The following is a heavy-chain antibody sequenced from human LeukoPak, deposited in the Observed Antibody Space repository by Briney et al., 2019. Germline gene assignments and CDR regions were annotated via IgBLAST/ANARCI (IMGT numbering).Heavy chain of an antibody. V-gene: IGHV3-23*01. CDR2: ISGSGGST. CDR3: AKGEEGYDFWSGYYYYYYMDV. Sequence: GGSLRLSCAASGFTFSSYAMSWVRQAPGEGLEWVSAISGSGGSTYYADSVKGRFTISRDNSMNTLYLQMNSLRAEDTAVYYCAKGEEGYDFWSGYYYYYYMDVWGKGTTVTVSS. D-gene: IGHD3-3*01. J-gene: IGHJ6*03. CDR1: GFTFSSYA.